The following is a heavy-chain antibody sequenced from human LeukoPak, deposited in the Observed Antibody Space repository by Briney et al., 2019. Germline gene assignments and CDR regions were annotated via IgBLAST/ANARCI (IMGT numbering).Heavy chain of an antibody. D-gene: IGHD5-18*01. CDR3: ARRMIQLWPRYYYYYMDV. V-gene: IGHV1-8*02. CDR2: MNPNSGNT. Sequence: ASVKVSCKASGYTFTGYYMHWVRQAPGQGLEWMGWMNPNSGNTGYAQKFQGRVTMTRNTSISTAYMELSSLRSEDTAVYYCARRMIQLWPRYYYYYMDVWGKGTTVTISS. CDR1: GYTFTGYY. J-gene: IGHJ6*03.